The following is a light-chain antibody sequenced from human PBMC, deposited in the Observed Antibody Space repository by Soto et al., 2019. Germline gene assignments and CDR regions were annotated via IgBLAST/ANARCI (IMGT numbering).Light chain of an antibody. J-gene: IGLJ2*01. CDR2: DVS. V-gene: IGLV2-11*01. CDR3: CSYAGSYTRV. Sequence: QSALTQPRSVSGSPGQSVTISCTRTSSDVGGYNSVSWYQQHPGKAPKVIIYDVSKRPSGVPDRFSGSKSGNTASLTISGLQAEDEADYYCCSYAGSYTRVFGGGTKLTVL. CDR1: SSDVGGYNS.